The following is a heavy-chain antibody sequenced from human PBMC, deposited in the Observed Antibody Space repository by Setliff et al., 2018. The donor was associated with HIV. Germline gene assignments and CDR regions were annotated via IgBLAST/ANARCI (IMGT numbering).Heavy chain of an antibody. J-gene: IGHJ6*04. Sequence: SETLSLTCTVSGGSISTFYWSWIRQPPGKGLEWIGYIYYSGRTNYNPSLDSRVTMSVDTSKNQFSLKLSSVTAADTAVYYCARDVGEQLDVWGKGTTVTVSS. CDR1: GGSISTFY. CDR3: ARDVGEQLDV. CDR2: IYYSGRT. V-gene: IGHV4-59*01.